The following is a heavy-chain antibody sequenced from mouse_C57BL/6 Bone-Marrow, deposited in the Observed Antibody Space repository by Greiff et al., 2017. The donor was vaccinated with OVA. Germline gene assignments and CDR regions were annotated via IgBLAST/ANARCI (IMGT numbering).Heavy chain of an antibody. Sequence: VQLQQSGPELVKPGASVKIPCKASGYTFTDYNMDWVKQSHGKSLEWIGDINPNNGGTIYNQKFKGKATLTVDKSSSTAYTELRSLTSEDTAVYYCARWGTTVGSYAMDYWGQGTSVTVSS. V-gene: IGHV1-18*01. CDR1: GYTFTDYN. CDR3: ARWGTTVGSYAMDY. CDR2: INPNNGGT. J-gene: IGHJ4*01. D-gene: IGHD1-1*01.